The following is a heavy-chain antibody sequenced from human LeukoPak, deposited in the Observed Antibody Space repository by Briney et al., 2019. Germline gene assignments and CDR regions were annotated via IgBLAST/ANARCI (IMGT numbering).Heavy chain of an antibody. Sequence: GGSLRLSCTASGFTFGDYAMSWVRQAPGKGLEWVGFIRSKAYGGTTEYAASVKGRFTISRDDSKSTAYLQMNSLKTEDTAVYYCTRDGLDYYGSGSYREIGLDYWGQGTLVTVSS. V-gene: IGHV3-49*04. J-gene: IGHJ4*02. CDR2: IRSKAYGGTT. D-gene: IGHD3-10*01. CDR3: TRDGLDYYGSGSYREIGLDY. CDR1: GFTFGDYA.